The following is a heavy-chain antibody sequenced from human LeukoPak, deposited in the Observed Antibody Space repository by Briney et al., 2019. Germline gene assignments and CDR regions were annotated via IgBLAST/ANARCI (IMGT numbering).Heavy chain of an antibody. CDR2: IRSKTNSYAT. Sequence: PGGSLRLSCAVSGFTFSGSAIHWVRQASGKGLEWVGRIRSKTNSYATAYGASVRGRFTISRDDSKNTAYLQLNSLKNEDTAVYYCTRLPEGCSSTSCYYDYWGQGTLVTVSS. V-gene: IGHV3-73*01. D-gene: IGHD2-2*01. CDR1: GFTFSGSA. CDR3: TRLPEGCSSTSCYYDY. J-gene: IGHJ4*02.